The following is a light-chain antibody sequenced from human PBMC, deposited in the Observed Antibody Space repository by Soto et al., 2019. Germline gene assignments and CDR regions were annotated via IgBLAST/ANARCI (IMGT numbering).Light chain of an antibody. Sequence: EIVLTQSPATLSLSPGEGATLSVSASQSVSINLAWYQQKPGQAPRLLIYDASNRPTGIPARFTGSGSGTDFNLTISSLEPEDFAVYYCQQRSSWPPITFGGGTKVDIK. J-gene: IGKJ4*01. V-gene: IGKV3-11*01. CDR1: QSVSIN. CDR2: DAS. CDR3: QQRSSWPPIT.